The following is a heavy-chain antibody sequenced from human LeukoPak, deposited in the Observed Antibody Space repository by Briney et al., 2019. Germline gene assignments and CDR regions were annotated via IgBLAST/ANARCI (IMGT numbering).Heavy chain of an antibody. Sequence: PGGSLRLSCAASGFTFSTYAMHWVRQAPGKELEWVSVISASGDNTYYADSVKGRFTISRDTSKNTLYLQMNSLRAEDTAIYYCAKGLDIAAAATGVFDIWGHGTMVTVSS. V-gene: IGHV3-23*01. D-gene: IGHD6-13*01. CDR3: AKGLDIAAAATGVFDI. CDR1: GFTFSTYA. J-gene: IGHJ3*02. CDR2: ISASGDNT.